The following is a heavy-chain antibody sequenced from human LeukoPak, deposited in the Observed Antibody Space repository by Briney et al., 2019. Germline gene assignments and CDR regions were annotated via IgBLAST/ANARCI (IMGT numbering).Heavy chain of an antibody. CDR2: IKHDGTDE. D-gene: IGHD4/OR15-4a*01. Sequence: GGSLRLSCVSSDFTFSDHWMIWVRQAPGKGLEWVANIKHDGTDENYLESVEGRFTISRDNTKKALYLQMNSLRVEDTAVYYCARRAGAYSHPYDYWGQGTLVTVSS. J-gene: IGHJ4*02. V-gene: IGHV3-7*03. CDR3: ARRAGAYSHPYDY. CDR1: DFTFSDHW.